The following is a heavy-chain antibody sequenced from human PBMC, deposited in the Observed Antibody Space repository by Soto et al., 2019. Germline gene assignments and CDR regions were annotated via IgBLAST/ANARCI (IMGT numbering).Heavy chain of an antibody. D-gene: IGHD2-2*01. V-gene: IGHV4-30-2*01. CDR3: ARGRVVVPAAVMFNCLDP. CDR2: IFHGGST. CDR1: GGSISSGGYY. Sequence: SETLSLTCTVSGGSISSGGYYWSWIRQPPGKGLEWIGYIFHGGSTYYNPSLRSRVTISVDRSRTQFSLKMSSVTAADTAVYYCARGRVVVPAAVMFNCLDPWGQGALVTVSS. J-gene: IGHJ5*02.